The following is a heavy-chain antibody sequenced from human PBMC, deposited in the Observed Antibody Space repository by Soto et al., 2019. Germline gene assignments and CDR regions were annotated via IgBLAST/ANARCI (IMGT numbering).Heavy chain of an antibody. D-gene: IGHD3-22*01. J-gene: IGHJ4*02. CDR1: GYIFSDYA. CDR3: AKAGYDTSPFIDY. CDR2: INAGNGNT. Sequence: QVQLVQSGAEERKPGASVKVSCKASGYIFSDYAFHWVRQAPGQRPEWVGWINAGNGNTKYLQKLKGRVTITRDTAASTAYMELSGLRSEDTAVDYWAKAGYDTSPFIDYWGQGTRVTVSS. V-gene: IGHV1-3*05.